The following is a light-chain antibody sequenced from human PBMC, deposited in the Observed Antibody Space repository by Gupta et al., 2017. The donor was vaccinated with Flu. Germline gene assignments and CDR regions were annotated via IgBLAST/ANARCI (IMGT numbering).Light chain of an antibody. V-gene: IGKV3-20*01. CDR3: QEYDSSQIR. CDR1: QSVSSSY. Sequence: EIVLTQSPGTLSLSPGESATLSCRASQSVSSSYLAWYQQKPGQPPRLLMYDTSTRATGIPDRFSGSGSGTEFTLTISRLEPEDFAFYYCQEYDSSQIRFGQGTRLE. J-gene: IGKJ5*01. CDR2: DTS.